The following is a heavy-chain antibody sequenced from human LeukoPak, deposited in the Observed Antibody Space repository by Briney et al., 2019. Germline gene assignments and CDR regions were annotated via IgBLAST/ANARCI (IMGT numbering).Heavy chain of an antibody. J-gene: IGHJ4*02. D-gene: IGHD2-2*02. CDR2: IYSSGNT. Sequence: SETLSLTCTVSGGSISTYYWTWIRQPPEKGLEWIGYIYSSGNTNYNPSLSSRVTISLDTSKNQFSLMLRSLTAADTAVYYCARRYTASPGERFDYWGQGILVTVSS. CDR3: ARRYTASPGERFDY. CDR1: GGSISTYY. V-gene: IGHV4-59*08.